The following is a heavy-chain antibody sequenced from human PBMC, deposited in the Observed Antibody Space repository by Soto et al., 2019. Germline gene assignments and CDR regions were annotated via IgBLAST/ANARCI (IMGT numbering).Heavy chain of an antibody. CDR2: ISAKKGNT. CDR1: GYTFTSYG. V-gene: IGHV1-18*04. Sequence: QGQLVQSGAEVKKPGASVKVSCKASGYTFTSYGISWVRQAPGQGLEWMGWISAKKGNTKYAQKFKGRVTMTTDPSTSTAYMELRSLRSDDTAVYYCAREILSPDFYFHGMDVWGQGTTVTVSS. D-gene: IGHD2-15*01. J-gene: IGHJ6*02. CDR3: AREILSPDFYFHGMDV.